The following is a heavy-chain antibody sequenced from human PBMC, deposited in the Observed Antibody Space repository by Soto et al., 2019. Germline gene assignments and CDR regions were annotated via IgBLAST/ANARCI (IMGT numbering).Heavy chain of an antibody. CDR3: ASGLSLWFGEFHHDY. Sequence: GGSLRLSCAASGFTFSSYWMSWVRQAPGKGLEWVANIKQDGSEKYYVDSVKGRFTISRDNAKNSLYLQMNSLRAEDTAVYYCASGLSLWFGEFHHDYWGQGTLVTVSS. J-gene: IGHJ4*02. D-gene: IGHD3-10*01. CDR2: IKQDGSEK. CDR1: GFTFSSYW. V-gene: IGHV3-7*01.